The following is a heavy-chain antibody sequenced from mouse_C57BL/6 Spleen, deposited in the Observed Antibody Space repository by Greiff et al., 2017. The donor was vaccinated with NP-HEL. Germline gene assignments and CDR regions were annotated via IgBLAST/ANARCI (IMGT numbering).Heavy chain of an antibody. D-gene: IGHD3-2*02. CDR1: GYAFSSYW. CDR3: ARADGRLRPPWFAY. V-gene: IGHV1-80*01. Sequence: QVHVKQSGAELVKPGASVKISCKASGYAFSSYWMNWVKQRPGKGLEWIGQIYPGDGDTNYNGKFKGKATLTADKSSSTAYMQLSSLTSEDSAVDFGARADGRLRPPWFAYWGKGTLVTVSA. J-gene: IGHJ3*01. CDR2: IYPGDGDT.